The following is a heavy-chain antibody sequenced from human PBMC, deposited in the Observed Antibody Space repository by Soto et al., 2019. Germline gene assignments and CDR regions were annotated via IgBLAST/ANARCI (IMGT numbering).Heavy chain of an antibody. CDR1: GLTFSSYS. D-gene: IGHD3-16*02. CDR3: AKEAGELSTRSFDY. CDR2: ISSSSSYI. Sequence: ESGGGLVKPGGSLRLSCAASGLTFSSYSMNWVRQAPGKGLEWVSSISSSSSYIYYADSVKGRFTISRDNAKNSLYLQMNSLRAEDTAVYYCAKEAGELSTRSFDYWGQGTLVTVSS. V-gene: IGHV3-21*01. J-gene: IGHJ4*02.